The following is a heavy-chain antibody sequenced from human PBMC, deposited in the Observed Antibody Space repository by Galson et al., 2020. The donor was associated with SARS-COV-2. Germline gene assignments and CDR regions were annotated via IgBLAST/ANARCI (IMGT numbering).Heavy chain of an antibody. CDR3: AKDRAYDYGDYFPDY. V-gene: IGHV3-30*18. CDR1: QFTFSGYA. Sequence: GESLKISCVASQFTFSGYAMHWASQAPGKGLEWVALISFDGTKRYYADSVKGRFTISRDNSKKTLYLQMNSLRVEDTAVYYCAKDRAYDYGDYFPDYWGQGTLVTASA. CDR2: ISFDGTKR. J-gene: IGHJ4*02. D-gene: IGHD4-17*01.